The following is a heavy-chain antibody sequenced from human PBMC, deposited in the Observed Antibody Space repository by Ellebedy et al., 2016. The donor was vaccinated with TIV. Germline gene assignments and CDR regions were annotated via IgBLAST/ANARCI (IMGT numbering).Heavy chain of an antibody. CDR2: IKYDGADK. CDR1: GFTFSVTW. V-gene: IGHV3-7*01. Sequence: GESLKISCAASGFTFSVTWMSWARQAPGKGLEWVARIKYDGADKDYVDSVKGRFTISRDNAKNSLYLQMNSLRAEDTAVYFCVRARNYALDSWGQGTLVTVSS. J-gene: IGHJ4*02. CDR3: VRARNYALDS. D-gene: IGHD3-16*01.